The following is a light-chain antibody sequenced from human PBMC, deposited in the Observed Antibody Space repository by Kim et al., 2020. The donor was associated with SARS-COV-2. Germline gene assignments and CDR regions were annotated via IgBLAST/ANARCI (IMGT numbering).Light chain of an antibody. J-gene: IGLJ2*01. CDR3: ASWDDSLKGVV. CDR1: SSNIPSNT. Sequence: GQKVTISCSGASSNIPSNTVNGCKQLPGTDPKLLIYANNQRPSGVPHRFSASVSGASASLAISDLQSADEADYYCASWDDSLKGVVFGGGTQLTVL. V-gene: IGLV1-44*01. CDR2: ANN.